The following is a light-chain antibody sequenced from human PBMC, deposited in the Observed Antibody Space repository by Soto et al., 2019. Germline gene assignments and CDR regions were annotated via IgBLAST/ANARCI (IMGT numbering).Light chain of an antibody. Sequence: QPVLTQAPSASGTPGQRVTITCSGSSSNIGSNYVYWYQHLPGTAPKILIYANNERPSGVPDRFSGSKSGTSASLAISGLRSEDEADYYCAAWDDSLSGVLFGGGTKLTVL. CDR3: AAWDDSLSGVL. V-gene: IGLV1-47*02. J-gene: IGLJ2*01. CDR1: SSNIGSNY. CDR2: ANN.